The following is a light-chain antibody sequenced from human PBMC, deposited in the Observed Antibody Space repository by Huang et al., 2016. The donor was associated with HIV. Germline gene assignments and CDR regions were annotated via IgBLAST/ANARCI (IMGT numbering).Light chain of an antibody. CDR2: GAS. CDR1: QSVGSN. Sequence: EIVMTQSPATLSVSPGERVTLSCRASQSVGSNLAWYQQKPGKAPRLLIYGASTRATGVPIRFSGSGSGTEFTLTISSLQSEDFAVYYCQKYNTWPFTFGPGAKVDIK. CDR3: QKYNTWPFT. J-gene: IGKJ3*01. V-gene: IGKV3-15*01.